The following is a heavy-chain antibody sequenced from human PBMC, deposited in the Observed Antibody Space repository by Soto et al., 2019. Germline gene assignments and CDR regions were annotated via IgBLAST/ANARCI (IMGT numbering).Heavy chain of an antibody. D-gene: IGHD3-3*01. CDR2: ISYDGSNK. CDR1: GFTFSSYG. Sequence: GGSLRLSCAASGFTFSSYGMHWVRQAPGKGLEWVAVISYDGSNKYYADSVKGRFTISRDNSKNTLYLQMNSLRAEDTAVYYCAKESGYLGFDPWGQGTLVTVPS. J-gene: IGHJ5*02. CDR3: AKESGYLGFDP. V-gene: IGHV3-30*18.